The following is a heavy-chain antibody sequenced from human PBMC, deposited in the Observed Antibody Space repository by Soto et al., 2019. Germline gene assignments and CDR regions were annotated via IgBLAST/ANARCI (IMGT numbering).Heavy chain of an antibody. CDR3: ARSTFGDHQHFDY. D-gene: IGHD3-16*01. J-gene: IGHJ4*02. CDR2: IYYSGST. CDR1: GGSISSYY. Sequence: SETLSLTCTVSGGSISSYYWSWIRQPPGKGLEWIGYIYYSGSTNYNPSLKSRVNISVDTSKNQFSLKLSSVTAADTAVYYCARSTFGDHQHFDYWGQGTLVTVSS. V-gene: IGHV4-59*01.